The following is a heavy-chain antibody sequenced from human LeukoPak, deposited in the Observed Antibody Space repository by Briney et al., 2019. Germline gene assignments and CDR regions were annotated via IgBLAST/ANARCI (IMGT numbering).Heavy chain of an antibody. CDR1: GYTFTGYY. CDR2: INPNSGGT. J-gene: IGHJ4*02. CDR3: ARAAGNCGGDCYSPPSD. D-gene: IGHD2-21*02. V-gene: IGHV1-2*02. Sequence: ASVKVSCKASGYTFTGYYMHWVRQAPGQGLEWMGWINPNSGGTNYAQKFQGRVTMTRDTSISTAYMELSRLRSDDTAVYYCARAAGNCGGDCYSPPSDWGQGTLVTVSS.